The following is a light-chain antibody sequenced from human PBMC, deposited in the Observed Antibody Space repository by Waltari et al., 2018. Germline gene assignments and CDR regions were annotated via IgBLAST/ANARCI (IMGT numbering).Light chain of an antibody. CDR2: ETN. CDR3: GTWDLSLNSGV. V-gene: IGLV1-51*02. CDR1: APNIGINH. J-gene: IGLJ3*02. Sequence: QSVLTQPPSVSAAPGQRVTISCSGTAPNIGINHVSWYQQFPGTAPKLLIHETNKLPSGIPDRFSGSKSVASATLDITGLQTGDEADYYCGTWDLSLNSGVFGGGTKLTVL.